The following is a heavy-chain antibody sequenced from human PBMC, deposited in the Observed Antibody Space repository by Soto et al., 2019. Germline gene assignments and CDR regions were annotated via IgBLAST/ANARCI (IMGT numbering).Heavy chain of an antibody. CDR2: ISAYNGKT. Sequence: ASVKVSCKASGYTFTSYGISWVRQAPGQGLEWMGWISAYNGKTNYAQKLQGRVTMTTDTSTSTAYMELRSLRSDDTAVYFCARVQGRYCGGDFVNWFDPWGQGTLFTVSS. J-gene: IGHJ5*02. D-gene: IGHD2-21*02. CDR1: GYTFTSYG. CDR3: ARVQGRYCGGDFVNWFDP. V-gene: IGHV1-18*01.